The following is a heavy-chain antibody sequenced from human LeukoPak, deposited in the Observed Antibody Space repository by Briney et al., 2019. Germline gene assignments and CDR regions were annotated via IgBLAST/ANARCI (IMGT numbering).Heavy chain of an antibody. CDR2: ISYDGSNK. V-gene: IGHV3-30-3*01. D-gene: IGHD3-9*01. CDR3: AREDILTGYCFDY. CDR1: GFTFSSYA. J-gene: IGHJ4*02. Sequence: PGGSLRLPCAASGFTFSSYAMHWVRQAPGKGLEWVAVISYDGSNKYYADSVKGRLTISRDNSKNTLYLQMNSLRAEDTAVYYCAREDILTGYCFDYWGQGTLVTVSS.